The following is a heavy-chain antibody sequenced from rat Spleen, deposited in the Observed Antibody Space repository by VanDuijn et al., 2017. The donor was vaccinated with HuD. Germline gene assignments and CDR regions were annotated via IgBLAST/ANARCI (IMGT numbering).Heavy chain of an antibody. V-gene: IGHV5-20*01. CDR1: GFTFSDYY. CDR2: ISYEGDYT. J-gene: IGHJ2*01. Sequence: EVQLVESDGGLVQPGRSLKLSCAVSGFTFSDYYMAWVRQAPTKGLEWVASISYEGDYTYYRDSVKGRFTVSRDNAKSTLYLQMDSLRSEDTATYYCTKSGEALDYWGQGVMVTVSS. CDR3: TKSGEALDY. D-gene: IGHD1-11*01.